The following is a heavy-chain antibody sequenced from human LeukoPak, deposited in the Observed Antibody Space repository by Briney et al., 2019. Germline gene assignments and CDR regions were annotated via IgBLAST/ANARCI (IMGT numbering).Heavy chain of an antibody. CDR1: GFTFSSYG. CDR2: ISYDGSNK. V-gene: IGHV3-30*03. J-gene: IGHJ6*02. CDR3: ATKAAAGTYYYYGMDV. Sequence: GGSLRLSCAASGFTFSSYGMHWARQAPGKGLEWVAVISYDGSNKYYADSVKGRFTISRDNSKNTLYLQMNSLRAEDTAVYYCATKAAAGTYYYYGMDVWGQGTTVTVSS. D-gene: IGHD6-13*01.